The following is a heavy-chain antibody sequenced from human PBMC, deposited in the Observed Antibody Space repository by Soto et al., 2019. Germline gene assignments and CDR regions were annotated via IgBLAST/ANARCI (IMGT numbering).Heavy chain of an antibody. CDR3: ASAGGAYYDILTGYWDDAFDI. Sequence: EVQLVESGGGLVQPGGSLRLSCAASGFTVSSNYMSWVRQAPGKGLEWVSVIYSGGSTYYADSVKGRFTIARDNSKNTLYLQMNSLRAEDTAVYYCASAGGAYYDILTGYWDDAFDIWGQGTMVTVSS. CDR2: IYSGGST. D-gene: IGHD3-9*01. V-gene: IGHV3-66*01. CDR1: GFTVSSNY. J-gene: IGHJ3*02.